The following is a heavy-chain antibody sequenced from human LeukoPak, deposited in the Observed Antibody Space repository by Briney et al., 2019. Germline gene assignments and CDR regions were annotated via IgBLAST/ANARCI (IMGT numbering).Heavy chain of an antibody. D-gene: IGHD5-18*01. CDR3: AKGYSYSDY. J-gene: IGHJ4*02. Sequence: GGSLRLSCSASGFTFGDQAMTWFRQAPGKGLEWIGFIRSSPYGATTESAASVKGRFTIPRDDSKSIAYLQMNTLKTEDTGVYYCAKGYSYSDYWGQGTLVTVSS. V-gene: IGHV3-49*03. CDR2: IRSSPYGATT. CDR1: GFTFGDQA.